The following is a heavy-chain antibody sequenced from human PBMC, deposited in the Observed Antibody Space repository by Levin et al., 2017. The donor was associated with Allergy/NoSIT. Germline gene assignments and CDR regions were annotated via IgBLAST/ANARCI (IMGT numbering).Heavy chain of an antibody. CDR1: GYSFKTYA. Sequence: VASVKVSCKASGYSFKTYAMSWVRQAPGQGLEWMGWINTDTGNPTYGQGFTGRFVFSFDTSVSTAYLQISGLKAEDTAVYYCSRYRGATTATNYFDYWGQGTLVTVSS. CDR3: SRYRGATTATNYFDY. CDR2: INTDTGNP. D-gene: IGHD4-11*01. V-gene: IGHV7-4-1*02. J-gene: IGHJ4*02.